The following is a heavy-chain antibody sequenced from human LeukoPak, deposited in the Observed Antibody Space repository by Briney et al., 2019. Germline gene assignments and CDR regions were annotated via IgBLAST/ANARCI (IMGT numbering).Heavy chain of an antibody. CDR1: GGSISSYY. V-gene: IGHV4-59*08. D-gene: IGHD1-1*01. CDR2: IYYSGST. Sequence: PSETLSLICTVSGGSISSYYWSWIRQPPGKGLEWIGYIYYSGSTNYNPSLKSRVTISVDTSKNQFSLKLSSVTAADTAVYYCASGFTTPGDYWGQGTLVTVSS. CDR3: ASGFTTPGDY. J-gene: IGHJ4*02.